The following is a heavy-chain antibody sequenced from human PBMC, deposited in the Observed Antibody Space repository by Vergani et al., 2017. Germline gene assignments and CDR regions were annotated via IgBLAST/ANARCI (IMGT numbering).Heavy chain of an antibody. CDR2: ISGSGGST. D-gene: IGHD4-17*01. J-gene: IGHJ4*02. V-gene: IGHV3-23*01. CDR1: GFTFSSYA. CDR3: ATRGGDYGDYRIDY. Sequence: EVQLLESGGGLVQPGGSLRLSCAASGFTFSSYAMSWVRQAPGKGLEWVSAISGSGGSTYYAASVKGRFTISRHNSKNTLYLQMNSLRAEDTAVYYCATRGGDYGDYRIDYWGQGTLVTVSS.